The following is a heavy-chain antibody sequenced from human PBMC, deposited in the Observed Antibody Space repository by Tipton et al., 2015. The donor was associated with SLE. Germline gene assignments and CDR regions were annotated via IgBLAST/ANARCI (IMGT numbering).Heavy chain of an antibody. CDR1: GFTFSSYA. V-gene: IGHV3-30*04. D-gene: IGHD2-15*01. CDR3: ASGGGLDYYYYFGMDV. J-gene: IGHJ6*02. Sequence: RSLRLSCAASGFTFSSYAMHWVRQAPGKGLEWVAVISYDGSNKYYADSVKGRFTISRDNSKDTLYLQMNSLRAEDTAVYYCASGGGLDYYYYFGMDVWGQGTTVTVSS. CDR2: ISYDGSNK.